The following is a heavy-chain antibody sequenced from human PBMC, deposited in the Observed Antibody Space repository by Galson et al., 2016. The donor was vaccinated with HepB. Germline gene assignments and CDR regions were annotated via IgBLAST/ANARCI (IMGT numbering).Heavy chain of an antibody. CDR2: INGASTDI. CDR3: ARGDIVGAIFDY. CDR1: GFTFSDYY. D-gene: IGHD1-26*01. J-gene: IGHJ4*02. V-gene: IGHV3-11*06. Sequence: SLRLSCAASGFTFSDYYMNWIRQAPGKGLEWVSYINGASTDINYADSVRGRFTISRDNAKNSLYLQMNSLRAEDTAVYYCARGDIVGAIFDYWGQGTLVTVSS.